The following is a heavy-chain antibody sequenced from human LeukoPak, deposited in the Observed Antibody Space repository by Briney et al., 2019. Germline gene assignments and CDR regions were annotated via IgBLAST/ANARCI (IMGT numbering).Heavy chain of an antibody. CDR3: ARGKYQLGG. Sequence: SETLSLTCTVSGGSISSVSYYWSWIRQPPGKGLEWIGYIYYSGSTNYNPSLKSRVTISVDTSNNQFSLKLLSVTPAGTACTDRARGKYQLGGWGQGTLVTVSS. D-gene: IGHD2-2*01. J-gene: IGHJ4*02. V-gene: IGHV4-61*01. CDR1: GGSISSVSYY. CDR2: IYYSGST.